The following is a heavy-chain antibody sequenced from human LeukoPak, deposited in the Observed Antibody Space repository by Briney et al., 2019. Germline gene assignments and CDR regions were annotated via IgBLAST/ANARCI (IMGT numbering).Heavy chain of an antibody. CDR1: GFTFSGFD. CDR3: VRGRNNNYYDDSGYSPY. D-gene: IGHD3-22*01. Sequence: PGGSLRLSCAASGFTFSGFDMHWVRQAPGKGLEWVSGIGTLLDTDYPDSLKGRFTISRENAKNSVFLQMNNVRAGDTAVYYCVRGRNNNYYDDSGYSPYWGQGTLVTVSS. CDR2: IGTLLDT. J-gene: IGHJ4*02. V-gene: IGHV3-13*01.